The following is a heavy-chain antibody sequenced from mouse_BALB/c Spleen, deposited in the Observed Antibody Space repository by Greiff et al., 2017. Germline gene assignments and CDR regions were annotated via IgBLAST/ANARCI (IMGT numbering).Heavy chain of an antibody. Sequence: QVQLKESGPGLVAPSQSLSLTCTVSGFSLTSYGVHWVRQPPGKGLEWLGVIWAGGSTTYNSALMSRLSISKDNSKSPVFLKMNSLQTDDTAMYYGARGDGGCGFAYWGQGTLVTVSA. J-gene: IGHJ3*01. V-gene: IGHV2-9*02. CDR3: ARGDGGCGFAY. CDR1: GFSLTSYG. D-gene: IGHD2-3*01. CDR2: IWAGGST.